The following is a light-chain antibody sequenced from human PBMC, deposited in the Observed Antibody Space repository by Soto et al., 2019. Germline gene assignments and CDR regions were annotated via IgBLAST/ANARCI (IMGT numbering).Light chain of an antibody. J-gene: IGKJ1*01. CDR3: QQYGTSPPWT. V-gene: IGKV3-20*01. CDR2: DAS. CDR1: QSVSSRN. Sequence: EIVLTQSPGTLSLSPGERATLSCRASQSVSSRNLAWYQQKPGQAHRLLIYDASSRATGIPDRFSGSGSGTDFTLTISRLEPEDFAVYYCQQYGTSPPWTFGQGTKVDIK.